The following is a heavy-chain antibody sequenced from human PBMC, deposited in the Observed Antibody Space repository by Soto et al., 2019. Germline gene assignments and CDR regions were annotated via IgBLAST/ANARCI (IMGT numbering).Heavy chain of an antibody. CDR1: GFRFSRYA. J-gene: IGHJ2*01. D-gene: IGHD2-21*01. CDR3: ARESVLSSIPQRDFEL. V-gene: IGHV3-23*01. Sequence: EERLSESGGGLIQPGGSLRLSRAASGFRFSRYALSWVRQAPGKGLERVSESSSDGGRTSYPDSARGRFIISRDRSNETPYLQMNTVRLEDTAVYFCARESVLSSIPQRDFELWGRGTQVTVSS. CDR2: SSSDGGRT.